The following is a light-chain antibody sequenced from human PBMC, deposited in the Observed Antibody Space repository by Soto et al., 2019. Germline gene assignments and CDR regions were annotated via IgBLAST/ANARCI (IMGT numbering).Light chain of an antibody. CDR3: QQYNNWPRI. CDR1: QSVSSN. CDR2: GAS. V-gene: IGKV3-15*01. J-gene: IGKJ5*01. Sequence: EIVMTQSPATLSVSPGERATLSCRASQSVSSNLAWYQQKPGQAPRLLIYGASTRATGIPARFSGSGSGTEFTLTISSLQSEDFAVCYCQQYNNWPRIFGQGTRLEIK.